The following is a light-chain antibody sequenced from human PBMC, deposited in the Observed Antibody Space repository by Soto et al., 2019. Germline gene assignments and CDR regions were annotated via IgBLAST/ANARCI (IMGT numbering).Light chain of an antibody. CDR2: EVS. J-gene: IGLJ1*01. V-gene: IGLV2-14*03. CDR3: SSYTNTSTLV. Sequence: QSAPTQPASVSGSPGHTITISYAGTSSGLGAYKYVSSYQQHPSKAPKLILYEVSRRPSGVSNRFSGSKSGNTASLTISGLLAEDEADYSCSSYTNTSTLVFGTGTKVTVL. CDR1: SSGLGAYKY.